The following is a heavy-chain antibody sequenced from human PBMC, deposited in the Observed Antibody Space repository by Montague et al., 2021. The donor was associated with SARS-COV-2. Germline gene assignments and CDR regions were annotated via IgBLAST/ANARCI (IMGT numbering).Heavy chain of an antibody. CDR3: ARDRSGRFDP. J-gene: IGHJ5*02. Sequence: SLRLSCEASGFTFSSYGFHWVRQAPGKGPEWVAIIPSDRGDIYYADSVKGRFTISRDNSRNTLFLQMSSLRPEDTAVYYCARDRSGRFDPWGQGTLVTVSS. D-gene: IGHD2-15*01. CDR1: GFTFSSYG. CDR2: IPSDRGDI. V-gene: IGHV3-30*03.